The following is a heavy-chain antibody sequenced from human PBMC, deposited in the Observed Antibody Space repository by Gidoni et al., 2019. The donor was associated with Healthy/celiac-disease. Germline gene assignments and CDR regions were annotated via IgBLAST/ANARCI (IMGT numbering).Heavy chain of an antibody. CDR3: ARAGCSGGSCLNWFDP. Sequence: EVQLVESGGGLVQPGGSLSLSCAASGFTFSSYSMNWVRQAPGKGLEWVSYISSSSSTIYYADSVKGRFTISRDNAKNSLYLQMNSLRDEDTAVYYCARAGCSGGSCLNWFDPWGQGTLVTVSS. CDR1: GFTFSSYS. V-gene: IGHV3-48*02. D-gene: IGHD2-15*01. CDR2: ISSSSSTI. J-gene: IGHJ5*02.